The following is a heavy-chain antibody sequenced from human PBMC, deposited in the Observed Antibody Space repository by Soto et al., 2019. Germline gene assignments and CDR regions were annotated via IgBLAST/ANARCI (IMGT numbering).Heavy chain of an antibody. D-gene: IGHD1-1*01. Sequence: SETLSLTCAVYGGSFSGYYWSWIRQPPGKGLEWIGEINHSGSTNYNPSLKSRVTISVDTSKNQFSLELSSVTAADTAVYYCAVTQVEEYDVYYYYMDVWGKGTTVTVSS. J-gene: IGHJ6*03. CDR1: GGSFSGYY. CDR3: AVTQVEEYDVYYYYMDV. V-gene: IGHV4-34*01. CDR2: INHSGST.